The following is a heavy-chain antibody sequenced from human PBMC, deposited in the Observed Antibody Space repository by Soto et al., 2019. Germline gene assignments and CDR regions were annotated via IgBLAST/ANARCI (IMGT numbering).Heavy chain of an antibody. D-gene: IGHD3-10*01. CDR3: ARDHYGPGWFDP. V-gene: IGHV4-34*01. J-gene: IGHJ5*02. CDR1: GGSFSGYY. Sequence: SETLSLTCAVYGGSFSGYYWTWIRQPPGTGLEWIGEINHSGSTYYNPSPKSRVTISIDRSKNQFSLKLSSVTAADTAVYYCARDHYGPGWFDPWGQGTLVTVSS. CDR2: INHSGST.